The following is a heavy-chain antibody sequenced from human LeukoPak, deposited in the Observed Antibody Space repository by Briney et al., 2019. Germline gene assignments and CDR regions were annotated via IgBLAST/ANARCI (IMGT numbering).Heavy chain of an antibody. J-gene: IGHJ3*02. CDR1: GFTFSNYA. CDR2: ISAGGDSA. D-gene: IGHD3-22*01. V-gene: IGHV3-23*01. Sequence: GSLRLSCAASGFTFSNYAMNWVRQAPGRGLEWVSAISAGGDSAYYADSVKGRFTISRDNAKNSLYLQMNSLRAEDTALYYCAREGARDSSGYYGDAFDIWGQGTMVTVSS. CDR3: AREGARDSSGYYGDAFDI.